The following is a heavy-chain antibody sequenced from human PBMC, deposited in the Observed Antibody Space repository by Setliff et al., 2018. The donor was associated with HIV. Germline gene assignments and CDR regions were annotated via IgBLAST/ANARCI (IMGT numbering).Heavy chain of an antibody. CDR3: ATDAFHDFLTGPTPGAFDI. Sequence: SVKVSCKISGGTFDTYAISWVRQAPGQGLQWMGGIIPLFGTADYAQQFQGRVTITTDESTSTAYLELTSLRSEDTGVYYCATDAFHDFLTGPTPGAFDIWGQGTVVTVSS. CDR2: IIPLFGTA. CDR1: GGTFDTYA. D-gene: IGHD3-9*01. J-gene: IGHJ3*02. V-gene: IGHV1-69*05.